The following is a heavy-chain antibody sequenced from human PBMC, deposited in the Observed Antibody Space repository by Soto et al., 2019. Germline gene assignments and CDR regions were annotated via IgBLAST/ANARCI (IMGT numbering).Heavy chain of an antibody. Sequence: QVGLQESGPGLVKPSQTLSLTCTVSGGSISSGGYYWSWVRQHPGKGLEWIGYIYDSGSTYYNPSLKSRVTISVDTSKNQFSLKLTSVTAADTAVYYCASQATGWYPDYWGQGTLVTVSS. V-gene: IGHV4-31*03. CDR3: ASQATGWYPDY. CDR2: IYDSGST. J-gene: IGHJ4*02. D-gene: IGHD6-19*01. CDR1: GGSISSGGYY.